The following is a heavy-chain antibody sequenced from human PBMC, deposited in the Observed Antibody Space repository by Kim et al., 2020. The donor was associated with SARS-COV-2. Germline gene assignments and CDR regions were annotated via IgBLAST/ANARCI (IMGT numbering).Heavy chain of an antibody. V-gene: IGHV3-23*01. D-gene: IGHD1-26*01. CDR1: GFTFSSYA. CDR2: ISGSGGST. J-gene: IGHJ4*02. CDR3: ATPGELLSERSILNENFDY. Sequence: GGSLRLSCAASGFTFSSYAMSWVRQAPGKGLEWVSAISGSGGSTYYADSVKGRFTISRDNSKNTLYLQMNSLRAEDTAVYYCATPGELLSERSILNENFDYWGQGTLVTVSS.